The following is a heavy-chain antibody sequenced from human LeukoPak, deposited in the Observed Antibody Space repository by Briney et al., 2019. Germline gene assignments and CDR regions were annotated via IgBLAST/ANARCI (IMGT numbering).Heavy chain of an antibody. J-gene: IGHJ3*02. Sequence: QAGGSLRLSCAASGFTFSSYEMNWVRQAPGKGLEWVSYISSSGSTIYYADSVKGRFTISRDNAKNSLYLQMNSLRAEDTAVYYCARSSQRWLQLGAFDIWGQGTMVTVSS. CDR3: ARSSQRWLQLGAFDI. V-gene: IGHV3-48*03. CDR2: ISSSGSTI. D-gene: IGHD5-24*01. CDR1: GFTFSSYE.